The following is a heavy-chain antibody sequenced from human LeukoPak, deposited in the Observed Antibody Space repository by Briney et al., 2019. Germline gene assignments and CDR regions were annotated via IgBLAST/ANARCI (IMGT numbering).Heavy chain of an antibody. CDR3: AKLNPMTLAGSSWYYSMDV. Sequence: SETLSLTCTVSGGSVNSGTYYWTWIRQPPGKGLEWIGYIYYSGSTNYNPSLKSRLTISMDTSKTHFSLNLRSVTAADTAVYYCAKLNPMTLAGSSWYYSMDVWGHGTAVTVSS. J-gene: IGHJ6*02. CDR2: IYYSGST. V-gene: IGHV4-61*01. D-gene: IGHD3-10*01. CDR1: GGSVNSGTYY.